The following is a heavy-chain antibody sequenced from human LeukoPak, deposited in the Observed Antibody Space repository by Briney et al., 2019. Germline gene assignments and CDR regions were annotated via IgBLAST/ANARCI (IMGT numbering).Heavy chain of an antibody. CDR3: AKALRRWELPDY. CDR2: IRYDGSNR. V-gene: IGHV3-30*02. Sequence: GGSLRLSCAASGFTFSSYGTHWVRQAPGKGLEWVAFIRYDGSNRYYADSVKGRFTISRDNSKNTLYLQMNSLRADDTAVYYCAKALRRWELPDYWGQGTLVTVSS. D-gene: IGHD1-26*01. J-gene: IGHJ4*02. CDR1: GFTFSSYG.